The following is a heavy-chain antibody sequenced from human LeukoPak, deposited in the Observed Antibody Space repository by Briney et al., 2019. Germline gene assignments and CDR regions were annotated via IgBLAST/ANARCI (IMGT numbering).Heavy chain of an antibody. J-gene: IGHJ4*02. Sequence: PSETLSLTCTVSGGSISSSSYYWGWIRRPPGKGLEWIGSIYYSGSTYYNPSLKSRVTISVDTSKNQFSLKLSSVTAADTAVYYCARDQTGCPDYWGQGTLVTVSS. CDR3: ARDQTGCPDY. V-gene: IGHV4-39*07. CDR2: IYYSGST. CDR1: GGSISSSSYY. D-gene: IGHD2-8*01.